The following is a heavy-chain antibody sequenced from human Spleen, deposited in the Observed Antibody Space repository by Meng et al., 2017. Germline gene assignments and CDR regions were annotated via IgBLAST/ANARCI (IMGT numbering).Heavy chain of an antibody. CDR3: ARDEDISAAGKLFGDY. Sequence: ASVKVSCKASGYTFPDYWLHWVRRAPGQGLEWMGRINPKSGDTHYAQRFQGRVTMTGDTSISTAYMELSGLRSDDTAMHYCARDEDISAAGKLFGDYWGHGTLVTVSS. V-gene: IGHV1-2*06. D-gene: IGHD6-13*01. CDR2: INPKSGDT. CDR1: GYTFPDYW. J-gene: IGHJ4*01.